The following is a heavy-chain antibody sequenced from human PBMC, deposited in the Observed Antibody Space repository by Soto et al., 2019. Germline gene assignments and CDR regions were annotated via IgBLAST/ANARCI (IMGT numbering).Heavy chain of an antibody. D-gene: IGHD3-10*01. CDR3: ASTSMVRGVITPYFDY. Sequence: GGSMRLSCAASGFTFCSYWMHWVRQAPGKGLVWVSRINSDGSSTSYADSVKGRFTISRDNAKNTLYLQMNSLRAEDTAVYYCASTSMVRGVITPYFDYWGQGTLVTVSS. V-gene: IGHV3-74*01. CDR2: INSDGSST. J-gene: IGHJ4*02. CDR1: GFTFCSYW.